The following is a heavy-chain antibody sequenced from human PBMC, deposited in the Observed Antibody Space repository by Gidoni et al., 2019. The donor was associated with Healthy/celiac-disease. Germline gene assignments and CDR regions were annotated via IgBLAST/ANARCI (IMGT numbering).Heavy chain of an antibody. V-gene: IGHV3-30-3*01. CDR2: RSYDGSNK. Sequence: QVQLVESGGGVVKPGRSLRLSCAASGFTFSSYAMHWVRQAPGKGLEWVAVRSYDGSNKYCADSVKGRFTISIDNSKNTLYLQMNSLRAEDTAVYYCAWAGWYYGSGREECMDVWGQGTTVTVSS. CDR1: GFTFSSYA. J-gene: IGHJ6*02. D-gene: IGHD3-10*01. CDR3: AWAGWYYGSGREECMDV.